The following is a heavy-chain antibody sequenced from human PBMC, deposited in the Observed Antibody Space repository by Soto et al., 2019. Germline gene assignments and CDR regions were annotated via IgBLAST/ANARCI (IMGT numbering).Heavy chain of an antibody. Sequence: QVQLVQSGAEVKKPGSSVKVSCKASGGTFSSYAISWVRQAPGQGLEWMGGIIPIFGTANYAQKFQGRVTITADESTSTAYMELSSLSSEDTAVYYCARSAAITMVRGPPNSNWGVPDYYGMDVWGQGTTVTVSS. D-gene: IGHD3-10*01. CDR1: GGTFSSYA. V-gene: IGHV1-69*12. CDR3: ARSAAITMVRGPPNSNWGVPDYYGMDV. CDR2: IIPIFGTA. J-gene: IGHJ6*02.